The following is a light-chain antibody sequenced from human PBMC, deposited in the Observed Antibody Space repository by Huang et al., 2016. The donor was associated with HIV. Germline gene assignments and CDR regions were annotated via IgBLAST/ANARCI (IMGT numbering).Light chain of an antibody. J-gene: IGKJ2*01. CDR3: QQYGSSPET. V-gene: IGKV3-20*01. CDR1: HSVRSSY. Sequence: EIVLTQSPGTLSLSPGERATLSCRASHSVRSSYLAWYQQKPGQAPRLLIYGASSRATGIPDRFSGSGSGTDFTLTISRLEPEDFAVYYCQQYGSSPETFGQGTKLEIK. CDR2: GAS.